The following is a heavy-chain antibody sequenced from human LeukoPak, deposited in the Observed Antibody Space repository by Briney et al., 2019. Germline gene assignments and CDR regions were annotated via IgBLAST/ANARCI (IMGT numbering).Heavy chain of an antibody. CDR1: GFTFSSYE. J-gene: IGHJ4*02. CDR3: ARDLGVVTGFDY. CDR2: ISSSGNII. D-gene: IGHD2/OR15-2a*01. V-gene: IGHV3-48*03. Sequence: GGSLRLSCAASGFTFSSYEMNWVRQAPGKGLEWVSYISSSGNIIKYADSVKGRFTISRDNTKNSLFLQMNSLRGEDTAVYYCARDLGVVTGFDYWGQGTLVTVSS.